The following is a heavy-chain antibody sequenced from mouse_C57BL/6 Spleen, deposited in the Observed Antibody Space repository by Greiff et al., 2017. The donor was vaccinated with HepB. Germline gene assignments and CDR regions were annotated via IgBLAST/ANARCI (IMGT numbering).Heavy chain of an antibody. V-gene: IGHV1-52*01. CDR1: GYTFTSYW. J-gene: IGHJ4*01. CDR3: ARRGNYGDAMDY. Sequence: QVQLQQSGAELVRPGSSVKLSCKASGYTFTSYWMHWVKQRPIQGLEWIGNIDPSDSETHYNQKFKDKATLTVDKSSSTAYMQLSSLTSEDSAVYYCARRGNYGDAMDYWGQGTSVTVSS. D-gene: IGHD2-1*01. CDR2: IDPSDSET.